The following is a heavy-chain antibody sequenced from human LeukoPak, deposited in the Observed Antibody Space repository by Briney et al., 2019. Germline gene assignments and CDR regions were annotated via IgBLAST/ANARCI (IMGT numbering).Heavy chain of an antibody. Sequence: ASVKVSCKASGYTFTGYYMHWVRQAPGQGLEWMGRITPNSGGTNYAQKFQGRVTMTRDMSMRTAYMELSRLRSDDTAVYYCATFSDYVWGSYRHTDAFDIWGQGTMVTVSS. V-gene: IGHV1-2*06. CDR1: GYTFTGYY. CDR3: ATFSDYVWGSYRHTDAFDI. J-gene: IGHJ3*02. D-gene: IGHD3-16*02. CDR2: ITPNSGGT.